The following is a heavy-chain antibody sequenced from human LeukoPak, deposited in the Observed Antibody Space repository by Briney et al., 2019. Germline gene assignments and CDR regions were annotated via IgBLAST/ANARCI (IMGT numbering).Heavy chain of an antibody. D-gene: IGHD2-15*01. CDR3: ARDGCSGASCYSGNH. CDR2: IKQDGSEK. CDR1: GFTFSSYW. Sequence: GGSLRLSCAASGFTFSSYWMSWVRQAPGKGLEWVANIKQDGSEKYYVDPVKGRFTISRDNAKNSLYLQMNSLRADDTAVYYCARDGCSGASCYSGNHWGQGTLVTVSS. V-gene: IGHV3-7*01. J-gene: IGHJ5*02.